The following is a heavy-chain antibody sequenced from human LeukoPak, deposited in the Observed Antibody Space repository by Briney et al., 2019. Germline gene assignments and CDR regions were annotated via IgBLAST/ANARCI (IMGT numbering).Heavy chain of an antibody. D-gene: IGHD2-15*01. V-gene: IGHV4-59*08. CDR3: ARLPDFRFCSGGSCYFDP. CDR2: ISYSGST. J-gene: IGHJ5*02. Sequence: SETLSLTCSVSSDSIRPYYWNWIRQPPGKGLEWIGYISYSGSTDYNPSLKSRVTISLDTSRDQFSLNLTSVTAADTAVYYCARLPDFRFCSGGSCYFDPWGQGTLVTVSS. CDR1: SDSIRPYY.